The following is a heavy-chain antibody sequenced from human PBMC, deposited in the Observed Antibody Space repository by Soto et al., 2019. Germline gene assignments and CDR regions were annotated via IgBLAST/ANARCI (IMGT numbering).Heavy chain of an antibody. Sequence: GGSLRLSCAASGFRFRTRAMSWVRQAPGKGLEWVASIRPRGDSTYYADSVKGRFAVSRDNSNVTLYLQMDSLRVEDTAIYYCTTHEEGAPWAGGFDSWGQGTLVTVSS. CDR3: TTHEEGAPWAGGFDS. CDR2: IRPRGDST. J-gene: IGHJ5*01. V-gene: IGHV3-23*01. D-gene: IGHD1-26*01. CDR1: GFRFRTRA.